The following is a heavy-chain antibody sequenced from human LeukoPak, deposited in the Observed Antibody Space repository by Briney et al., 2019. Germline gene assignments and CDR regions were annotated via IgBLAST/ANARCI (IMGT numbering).Heavy chain of an antibody. Sequence: PGGSLRLSCAASGFTFSSYWMSWVRQAPGKGLEWAANIKQDGSEKYYVDSVKGRFTISRDNAKNSLYLQMNSLRAEDTAVYYCAREVHEYQLLNNWFDPWGQGTLVTVSS. CDR1: GFTFSSYW. V-gene: IGHV3-7*01. CDR3: AREVHEYQLLNNWFDP. CDR2: IKQDGSEK. D-gene: IGHD2-2*01. J-gene: IGHJ5*02.